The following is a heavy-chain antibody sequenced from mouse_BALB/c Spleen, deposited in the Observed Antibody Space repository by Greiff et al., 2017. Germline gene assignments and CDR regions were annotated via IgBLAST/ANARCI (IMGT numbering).Heavy chain of an antibody. CDR2: ISSGGSYT. J-gene: IGHJ4*01. V-gene: IGHV5-9-4*01. CDR3: ARDPVYYAMDY. CDR1: GFTFSSYA. Sequence: EVKLVESGGGLVKPGGSLKLSCAASGFTFSSYAMSWVRQSPEKRLEWVAEISSGGSYTYYPDTVTGRFTISRDNAKNTLYLEMSSLRSEDTAMYYCARDPVYYAMDYWGQGTSVTVSS.